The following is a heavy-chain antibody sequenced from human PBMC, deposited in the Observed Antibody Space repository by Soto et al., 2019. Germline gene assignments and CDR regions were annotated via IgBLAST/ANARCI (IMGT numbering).Heavy chain of an antibody. J-gene: IGHJ5*02. CDR2: IYHSGST. D-gene: IGHD3-16*01. CDR3: ASSRGEPRFYWFDL. V-gene: IGHV4-30-2*01. Sequence: SETLSLTCAVSGGSISSGGYSWSWIRQPPGKGLEWIGYIYHSGSTYYNPSLKSRVTISVDRSKNQFSLKLSSVTAADTAVYYCASSRGEPRFYWFDLWGQGTLVNVSS. CDR1: GGSISSGGYS.